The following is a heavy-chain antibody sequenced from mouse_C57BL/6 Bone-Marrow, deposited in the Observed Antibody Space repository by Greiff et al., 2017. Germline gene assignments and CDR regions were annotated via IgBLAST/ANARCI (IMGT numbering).Heavy chain of an antibody. J-gene: IGHJ4*01. CDR2: ISNLAYSI. CDR1: GFTFSDYG. V-gene: IGHV5-15*01. CDR3: ARHKTTTVVAGGYYAMDY. D-gene: IGHD1-1*01. Sequence: EVQGVESGGGLVQPGGSLKLSCAASGFTFSDYGMAWVRQAPRKGPEWVAFISNLAYSIYYADTVTGRFTISRENAKNTLYLEMSRLRSEDTAMYYCARHKTTTVVAGGYYAMDYWGQGTSVTVSS.